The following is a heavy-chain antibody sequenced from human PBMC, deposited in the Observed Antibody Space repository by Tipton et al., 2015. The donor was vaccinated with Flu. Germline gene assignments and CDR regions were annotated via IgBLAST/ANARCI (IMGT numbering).Heavy chain of an antibody. V-gene: IGHV4-39*07. Sequence: PGLVKPSETLSLTCTVSGGSISSSSYYWGWIRQPPGKGLEWIGSIYYSGSTYYNPSLKSRVTISVDTSKNQFSLKLSSVTAADTAGYYCARDKGGDSSGYYDDDDLGGALGYYYGMDVWGQGTTVTVSS. D-gene: IGHD3-22*01. CDR2: IYYSGST. CDR3: ARDKGGDSSGYYDDDDLGGALGYYYGMDV. J-gene: IGHJ6*02. CDR1: GGSISSSSYY.